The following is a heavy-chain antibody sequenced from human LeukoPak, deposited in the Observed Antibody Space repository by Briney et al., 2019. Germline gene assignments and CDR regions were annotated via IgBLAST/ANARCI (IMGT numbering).Heavy chain of an antibody. Sequence: PGGSLRLSCAASGFTFDDYAMQWVRQAPGKGLEWVSGISWNSGSIGYADSVKGRFTISRDNAKNSLYLQMNSLRAEDTALYYCAKDAGFQWLAFFFDYWGQGTLVTVSS. J-gene: IGHJ4*02. CDR2: ISWNSGSI. CDR1: GFTFDDYA. V-gene: IGHV3-9*01. D-gene: IGHD6-19*01. CDR3: AKDAGFQWLAFFFDY.